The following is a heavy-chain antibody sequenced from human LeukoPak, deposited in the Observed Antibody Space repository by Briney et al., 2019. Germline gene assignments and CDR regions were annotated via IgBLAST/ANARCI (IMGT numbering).Heavy chain of an antibody. CDR2: INHSGST. Sequence: SEALSLTCAVYGGSFSGYYWSWIRQPPGKGLEWIGEINHSGSTNYNPSLKSRVTISVDTSKNQFSLNLSSVTAADTAVYYCARENWNAKHYFDYWGQGTLVTVSS. J-gene: IGHJ4*02. CDR1: GGSFSGYY. D-gene: IGHD1-1*01. V-gene: IGHV4-34*01. CDR3: ARENWNAKHYFDY.